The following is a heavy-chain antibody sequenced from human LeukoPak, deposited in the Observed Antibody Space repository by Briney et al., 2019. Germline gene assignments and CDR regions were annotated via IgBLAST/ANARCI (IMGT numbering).Heavy chain of an antibody. D-gene: IGHD3-22*01. CDR3: ARRGYYDYSGYDY. CDR1: VFTFSSYW. V-gene: IGHV3-21*01. Sequence: PGGSLRLSCAASVFTFSSYWMTWVRQAPGKGLEWVSSISGGSTDIYYADSVKGRFTISRDNAKNSLYLQMNSLRAEDTAVYYCARRGYYDYSGYDYWGQGTLVTVSS. CDR2: ISGGSTDI. J-gene: IGHJ4*02.